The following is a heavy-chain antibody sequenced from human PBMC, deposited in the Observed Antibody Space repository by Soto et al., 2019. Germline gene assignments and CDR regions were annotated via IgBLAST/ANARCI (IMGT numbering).Heavy chain of an antibody. CDR2: VSHDGRNT. CDR1: GFTFSDYA. CDR3: AKAGRQCLVTSDFNY. D-gene: IGHD6-19*01. V-gene: IGHV3-30*18. J-gene: IGHJ4*02. Sequence: VQLVESGGGVVQPGRSLRLSWAASGFTFSDYAMHWVRQAPGKGLEWVAVVSHDGRNTHYSDSVKGRFTISRDSSKNTVSLEMASLRAEDTAVYYCAKAGRQCLVTSDFNYWGQGALVTVSS.